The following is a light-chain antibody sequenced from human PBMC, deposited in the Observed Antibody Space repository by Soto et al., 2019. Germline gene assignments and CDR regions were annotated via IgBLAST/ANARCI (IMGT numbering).Light chain of an antibody. Sequence: QSVLTQPASVSGPPGQSITISCTGTSRDVGGYNYVSWYQQHPGKAPKLMIYEVSNRPSGVTNRFSGCKSGNTASLTISGLQAEDEANYYCSSYTSSSTLTNWVFGGGTKLTVL. J-gene: IGLJ3*02. V-gene: IGLV2-14*01. CDR3: SSYTSSSTLTNWV. CDR2: EVS. CDR1: SRDVGGYNY.